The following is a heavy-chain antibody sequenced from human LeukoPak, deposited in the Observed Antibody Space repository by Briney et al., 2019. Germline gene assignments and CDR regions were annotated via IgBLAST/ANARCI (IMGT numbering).Heavy chain of an antibody. V-gene: IGHV3-21*01. D-gene: IGHD1-26*01. CDR2: ISSSSSYI. CDR3: ARAYSERYGLGYYYMDV. J-gene: IGHJ6*03. Sequence: GGSLRLSCAASGFTFTTYSMNWVRQAPGKGLEWVSSISSSSSYIYYADSVKGRFTISRDNAKNSLYLQMNSLRAEDTAVYYCARAYSERYGLGYYYMDVWGKGTTVTISS. CDR1: GFTFTTYS.